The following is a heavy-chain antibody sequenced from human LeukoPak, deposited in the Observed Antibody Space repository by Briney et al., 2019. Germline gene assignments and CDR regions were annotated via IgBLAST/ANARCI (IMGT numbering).Heavy chain of an antibody. J-gene: IGHJ6*03. D-gene: IGHD6-6*01. CDR1: GYTFTSYG. Sequence: ASVKVSCKASGYTFTSYGISWVRQAPGQGLEWMGWISAYNGNTNYAQKLQGRVTMTTDTSTSTAYMELRSLRSDDTAVYYCARWPIEYSSSSRGNYYYYYYMDVWGKGTTVTVSS. V-gene: IGHV1-18*01. CDR3: ARWPIEYSSSSRGNYYYYYYMDV. CDR2: ISAYNGNT.